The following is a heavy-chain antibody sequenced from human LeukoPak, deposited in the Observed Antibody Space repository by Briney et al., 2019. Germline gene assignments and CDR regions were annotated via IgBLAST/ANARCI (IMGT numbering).Heavy chain of an antibody. J-gene: IGHJ1*01. D-gene: IGHD4-23*01. CDR2: ISAYNGYT. Sequence: GASVKVPCKASGYTFTNYGISWVRQAPGQGLEWMEWISAYNGYTDYAQKLQFRVTMTTDTSTSTAYMELRSLRSDDTAVYYCARDKAVTTEVTQHFQHWGQGTLVTVSS. V-gene: IGHV1-18*01. CDR3: ARDKAVTTEVTQHFQH. CDR1: GYTFTNYG.